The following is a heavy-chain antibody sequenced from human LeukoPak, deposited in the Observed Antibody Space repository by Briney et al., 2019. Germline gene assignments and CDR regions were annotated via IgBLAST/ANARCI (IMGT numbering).Heavy chain of an antibody. D-gene: IGHD3-10*01. CDR3: AKTYGSGFDP. CDR1: GFTFSSHG. J-gene: IGHJ5*02. Sequence: GGSLILSCAASGFTFSSHGMHWVRQAPGKGLEWVAVISYDGSNKYYADSVKGRFTISRDNSKNTLYLQMNSLRAEDTAVYYCAKTYGSGFDPWGQGTLVTVSS. V-gene: IGHV3-30*18. CDR2: ISYDGSNK.